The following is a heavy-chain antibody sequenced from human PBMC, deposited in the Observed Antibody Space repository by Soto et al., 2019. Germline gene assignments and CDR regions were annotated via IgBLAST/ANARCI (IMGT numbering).Heavy chain of an antibody. CDR1: GYTFTRYG. CDR3: ASNYLYYYGSGSTNYYGMDV. Sequence: QVQLVQSGAEVKKPGASVKVSCKASGYTFTRYGISWVRQAPGQGLEWMGWISGYNGTTNYAQKLQGRVTMTTDTATSTAYMELGSLRSDDTAVYYCASNYLYYYGSGSTNYYGMDVWGQGTTVTVSS. D-gene: IGHD3-10*01. CDR2: ISGYNGTT. V-gene: IGHV1-18*01. J-gene: IGHJ6*02.